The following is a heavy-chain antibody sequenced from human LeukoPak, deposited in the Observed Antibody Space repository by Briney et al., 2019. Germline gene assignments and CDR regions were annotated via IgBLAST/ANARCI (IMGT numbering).Heavy chain of an antibody. Sequence: GASVKVSCKASGYTFTDYYMHWVQQAPGKGLEWMGRVDPEDGETIYAEKFQGRVTMTEDTSTDTAYMELSSLRSEDTAVYYCATARWELRHFDYWGQGTLVTVSS. CDR3: ATARWELRHFDY. V-gene: IGHV1-69-2*01. J-gene: IGHJ4*02. CDR1: GYTFTDYY. D-gene: IGHD1-26*01. CDR2: VDPEDGET.